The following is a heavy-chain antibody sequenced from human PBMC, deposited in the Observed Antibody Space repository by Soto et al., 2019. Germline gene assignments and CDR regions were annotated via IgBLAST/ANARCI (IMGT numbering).Heavy chain of an antibody. J-gene: IGHJ4*02. V-gene: IGHV4-34*01. CDR2: ISHSGST. CDR1: GGYFSGYY. D-gene: IGHD4-4*01. Sequence: QVQLQQWGAGLLKPSETLSLTCAVYGGYFSGYYWSWLLQPPGKGLEWIGEISHSGSTNYNPSRKSRVSISVDTAKNQFSLKLSYVTAADTAGYYCAREYGGNYGTFDYWGQGTLVTVSS. CDR3: AREYGGNYGTFDY.